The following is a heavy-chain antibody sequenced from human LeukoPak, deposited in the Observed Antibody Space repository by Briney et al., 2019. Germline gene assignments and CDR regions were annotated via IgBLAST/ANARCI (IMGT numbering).Heavy chain of an antibody. CDR3: ARQPRRAVAGPTFDY. Sequence: SETLSLTCTVSGDSISISSYYWGWVRQPPGKGLEWIGSVYHSGSTYYHPSLKSRVTISVDTSKNQFSLRLSSVTAADTAVYYCARQPRRAVAGPTFDYWGQGALVTVSS. D-gene: IGHD6-19*01. J-gene: IGHJ4*02. V-gene: IGHV4-39*01. CDR1: GDSISISSYY. CDR2: VYHSGST.